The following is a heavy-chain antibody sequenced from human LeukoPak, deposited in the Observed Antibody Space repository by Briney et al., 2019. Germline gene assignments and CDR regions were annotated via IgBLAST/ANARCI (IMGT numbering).Heavy chain of an antibody. CDR3: ASTRGRYYYYYMDV. CDR2: INHSGST. CDR1: GGSFSGYY. D-gene: IGHD3-10*01. J-gene: IGHJ6*03. Sequence: SETLSLTCAVYGGSFSGYYCRWIRHPPGKGLEWIGEINHSGSTNYNPSLKSRVTISVDTSKNQFSLKLSSVTAADTAVYYCASTRGRYYYYYMDVWGKGTTVTVSS. V-gene: IGHV4-34*01.